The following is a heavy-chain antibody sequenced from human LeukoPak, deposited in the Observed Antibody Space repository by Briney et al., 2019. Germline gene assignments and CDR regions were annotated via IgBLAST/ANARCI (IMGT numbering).Heavy chain of an antibody. CDR1: GLTFSSYA. CDR3: ARDLADSSGWYYFDY. V-gene: IGHV3-30*04. J-gene: IGHJ4*02. CDR2: ISYDGSNK. Sequence: GGSLRLSCAASGLTFSSYAMHRVRQAPGKGLEWVAVISYDGSNKYYADSVKGRFTISRDNSKNTLYLQMNSLRAEDTAVYYCARDLADSSGWYYFDYWGQGNPGHRLL. D-gene: IGHD6-19*01.